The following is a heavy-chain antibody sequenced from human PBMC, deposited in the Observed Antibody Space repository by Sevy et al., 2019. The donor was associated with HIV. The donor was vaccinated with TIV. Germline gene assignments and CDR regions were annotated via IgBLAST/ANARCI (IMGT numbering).Heavy chain of an antibody. D-gene: IGHD5-18*01. CDR1: GGSISSGGYY. V-gene: IGHV4-31*03. J-gene: IGHJ4*02. Sequence: SETLSLTCSVSGGSISSGGYYWSWIRQHPGKGLEWLGDIYYTGPTYYNPSLKSRVTISIDTSKNQFSLKLSSVTAADTAVYYCARKLGGYSFGPHTEGSFDYWGQGTLVTVSS. CDR2: IYYTGPT. CDR3: ARKLGGYSFGPHTEGSFDY.